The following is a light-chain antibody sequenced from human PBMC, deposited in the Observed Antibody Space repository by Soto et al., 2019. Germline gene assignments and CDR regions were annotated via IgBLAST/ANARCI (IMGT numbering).Light chain of an antibody. V-gene: IGKV3-20*01. CDR1: QFVSSGY. CDR3: QQDGSSPLT. CDR2: GAS. Sequence: IVLTQSPGSLSLSPGEGATLSCRASQFVSSGYLAWYQQRPGQPPRVLIYGASRRATGIPDRFSGSGSGTDFTLTISRLEPEDSAVYYCQQDGSSPLTFGGGTKVEIK. J-gene: IGKJ4*01.